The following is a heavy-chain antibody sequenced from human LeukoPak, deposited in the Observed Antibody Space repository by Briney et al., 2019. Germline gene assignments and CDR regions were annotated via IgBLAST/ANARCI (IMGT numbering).Heavy chain of an antibody. Sequence: GGSLRLSCATSGFTFRSFWMSWVRQAPGKGLEWVSSISSSSSYIYYADSVKGRFTISRDNAKNSLYLQMNSLRAEDTAVYYCARAFSVVTEIDYWGQGTLVTVSS. CDR3: ARAFSVVTEIDY. CDR2: ISSSSSYI. CDR1: GFTFRSFW. D-gene: IGHD3-22*01. V-gene: IGHV3-21*01. J-gene: IGHJ4*02.